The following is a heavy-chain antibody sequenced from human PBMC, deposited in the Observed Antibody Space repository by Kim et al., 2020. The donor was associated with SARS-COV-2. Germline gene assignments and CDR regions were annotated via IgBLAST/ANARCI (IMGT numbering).Heavy chain of an antibody. V-gene: IGHV3-30*01. J-gene: IGHJ6*02. Sequence: YYADAVQGLFPSSKDNSKNTLYLQMNSLRAEDTAVYYCARSFGPVGGMDVWGQGTTVTVSS. D-gene: IGHD3-3*01. CDR3: ARSFGPVGGMDV.